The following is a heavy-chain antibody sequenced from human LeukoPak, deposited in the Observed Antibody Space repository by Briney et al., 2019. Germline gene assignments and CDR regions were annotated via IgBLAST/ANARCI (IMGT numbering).Heavy chain of an antibody. D-gene: IGHD4-17*01. J-gene: IGHJ3*01. CDR3: ARERDYGDYGNAFDV. V-gene: IGHV1-2*02. CDR2: INPKRGVT. CDR1: GYTFTDYY. Sequence: ASVKVSCKASGYTFTDYYIHWMRQAPGQGLEWMGWINPKRGVTTYAQKFQGRVTMTRDTSITTAYMELTRLRSDDTTIYYCARERDYGDYGNAFDVWGQGTKVTVSS.